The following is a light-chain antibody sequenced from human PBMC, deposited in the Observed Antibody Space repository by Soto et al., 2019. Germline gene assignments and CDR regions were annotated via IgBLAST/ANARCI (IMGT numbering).Light chain of an antibody. CDR3: SSYTDSSNDV. V-gene: IGLV2-14*01. J-gene: IGLJ1*01. CDR1: SSDVGGYKH. CDR2: EVS. Sequence: QSALTQPASVSGSPGQSITISCTGTSSDVGGYKHVAWYQQYPGKAPKLIIFEVSDRPSGVSNRFSGSKSGNTASLSISGLQAEDEADYYCSSYTDSSNDVFGTGTKLTVL.